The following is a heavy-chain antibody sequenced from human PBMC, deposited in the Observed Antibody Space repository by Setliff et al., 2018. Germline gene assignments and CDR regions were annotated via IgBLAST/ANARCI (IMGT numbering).Heavy chain of an antibody. CDR3: ARLSWNGLRYYGLDV. V-gene: IGHV4-34*01. CDR1: GDSFSDYY. CDR2: IYHSGSS. J-gene: IGHJ6*02. D-gene: IGHD3-3*01. Sequence: PSETLSLTCAVYGDSFSDYYWGWIRQPPGKGLEWIGSIYHSGSSYYNSSLRSRVTISVDTSKNQFSLKLRSVTAADTAVYYCARLSWNGLRYYGLDVWGQGTTVTVSS.